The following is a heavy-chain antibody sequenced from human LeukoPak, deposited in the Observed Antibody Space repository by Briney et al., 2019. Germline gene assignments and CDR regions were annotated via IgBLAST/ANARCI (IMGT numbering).Heavy chain of an antibody. V-gene: IGHV3-49*04. D-gene: IGHD3-10*01. CDR1: GFTFTTYI. J-gene: IGHJ4*02. CDR2: IRSKGYGGTT. CDR3: TRVRSGNDFDY. Sequence: GGSLRLSCAGAGFTFTTYIMNWVRQAPGKGLEWVGFIRSKGYGGTTEYAASVEGRFSLSRDDSKSFVYLQMSSLKTEDTAVYYCTRVRSGNDFDYWGQGTLVTVSS.